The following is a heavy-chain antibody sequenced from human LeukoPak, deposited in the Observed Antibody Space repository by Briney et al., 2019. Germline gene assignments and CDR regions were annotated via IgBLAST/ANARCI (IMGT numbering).Heavy chain of an antibody. J-gene: IGHJ6*03. Sequence: SSETLSLTCTVSGGSISSYYWSWIRQPPGKGLEWIGYIYYSGSTNYNPSLKSRVTISVDTSKNQFSLKLSSVTAADTAVYYCARSYYGSGSTNYYYYYMDVWGKGTTVTISS. D-gene: IGHD3-10*01. CDR2: IYYSGST. V-gene: IGHV4-59*01. CDR3: ARSYYGSGSTNYYYYYMDV. CDR1: GGSISSYY.